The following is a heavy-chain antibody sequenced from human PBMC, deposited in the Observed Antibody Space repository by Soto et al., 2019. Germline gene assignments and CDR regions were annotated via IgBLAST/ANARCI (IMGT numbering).Heavy chain of an antibody. CDR1: GYTFTDYY. V-gene: IGHV1-2*04. CDR2: INPNSGDT. Sequence: ASVKVSCKASGYTFTDYYIHWVRQAPGQGLECMGWINPNSGDTNYAQKFQGWVTMTRDTSISTADMELSRLRSDDTAIYYCARDLIPLSSSGPDVYYNGMDVWGQGTTVTV. J-gene: IGHJ6*02. D-gene: IGHD6-13*01. CDR3: ARDLIPLSSSGPDVYYNGMDV.